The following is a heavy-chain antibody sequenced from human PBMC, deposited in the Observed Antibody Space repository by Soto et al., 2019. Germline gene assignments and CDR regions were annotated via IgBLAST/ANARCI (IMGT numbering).Heavy chain of an antibody. D-gene: IGHD2-8*01. Sequence: ASVKVSCKASGYTFSRYGISWVRQAPGQGLEWMGWISGYNGDTKYAQKVQGRVTMTIDTSTYTAYMELRSLTSDDTTIYNCAKNGQPPYYYYGMDVWGQ. V-gene: IGHV1-18*01. CDR2: ISGYNGDT. J-gene: IGHJ6*02. CDR3: AKNGQPPYYYYGMDV. CDR1: GYTFSRYG.